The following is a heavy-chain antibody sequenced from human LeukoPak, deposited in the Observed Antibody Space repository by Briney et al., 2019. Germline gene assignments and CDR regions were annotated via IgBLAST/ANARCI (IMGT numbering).Heavy chain of an antibody. CDR3: AAGVGATIYYFDY. J-gene: IGHJ4*02. Sequence: PSETLSLTCTVSGGSISSSSYYWGWIRQPPGKGLEWIGSIYYSGSTYYNPSLKSRVTISVDTSKNQFSLKLSSVTAADTAVYYCAAGVGATIYYFDYWGQGTLVTVSS. V-gene: IGHV4-39*07. D-gene: IGHD1-26*01. CDR1: GGSISSSSYY. CDR2: IYYSGST.